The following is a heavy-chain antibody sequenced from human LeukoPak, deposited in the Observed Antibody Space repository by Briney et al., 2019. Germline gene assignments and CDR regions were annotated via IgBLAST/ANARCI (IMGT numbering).Heavy chain of an antibody. V-gene: IGHV4-4*07. CDR1: GGSISSYY. CDR2: IYTSGST. Sequence: PSETLSLTWTVSGGSISSYYWSWIRQPAGKGLEWIGRIYTSGSTNYNPSLKSRVTMSVDTSKNQFSLKLSSVTAADTAVYYCARDYSSSSTSWFDPWGQGTLVTVSS. CDR3: ARDYSSSSTSWFDP. J-gene: IGHJ5*02. D-gene: IGHD6-6*01.